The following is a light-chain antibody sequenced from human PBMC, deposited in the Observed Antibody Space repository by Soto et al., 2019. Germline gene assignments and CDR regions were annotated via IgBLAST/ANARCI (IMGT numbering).Light chain of an antibody. CDR3: QQYNNWPPIT. V-gene: IGKV3-15*01. CDR1: QSVNNK. CDR2: GAS. J-gene: IGKJ5*01. Sequence: EIVMTQYRPTLSVSPWESVTRXAKASQSVNNKVAWYQQKPGQAPRLLIFGASTRATGIPARFSGSGSVTEFTLTISSLQSEDFAVYYCQQYNNWPPITFGQGTRLEIK.